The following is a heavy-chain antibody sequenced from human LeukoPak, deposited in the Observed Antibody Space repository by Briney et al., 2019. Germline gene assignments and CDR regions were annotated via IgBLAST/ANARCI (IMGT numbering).Heavy chain of an antibody. CDR2: ISGSGDST. V-gene: IGHV3-23*01. CDR1: GFTFSSYA. Sequence: GGSLRLSCAASGFTFSSYAMSWVRQAPGKGLEWVSAISGSGDSTYYADSVKGRFTISRDNSKNTLYLQMNSLRAEDTAVYYCAKFRYGRPENNWFDPWGQGTLVTVSS. CDR3: AKFRYGRPENNWFDP. J-gene: IGHJ5*02. D-gene: IGHD3-9*01.